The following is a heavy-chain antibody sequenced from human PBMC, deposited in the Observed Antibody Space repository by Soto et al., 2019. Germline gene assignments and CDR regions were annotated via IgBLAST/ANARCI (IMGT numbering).Heavy chain of an antibody. J-gene: IGHJ4*02. D-gene: IGHD3-10*01. Sequence: ASVKVSCKVSGYTLTELSMHWVRQAPGKVLEWMGGFDPEDGETIYAQKFQGRVTMTEDTSTDTAYMELSSLRSEDTAVYYCATGWGGVSQYLDYWGQGTLVTVSS. CDR2: FDPEDGET. V-gene: IGHV1-24*01. CDR3: ATGWGGVSQYLDY. CDR1: GYTLTELS.